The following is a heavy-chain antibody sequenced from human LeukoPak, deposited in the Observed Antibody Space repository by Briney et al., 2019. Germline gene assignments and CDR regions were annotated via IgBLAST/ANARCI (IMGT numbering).Heavy chain of an antibody. D-gene: IGHD3-9*01. J-gene: IGHJ3*01. CDR2: INPNSGGT. Sequence: ASVKVSRKASGYIFTGHYLHWVRQAPGQGLEWMGCINPNSGGTNYALRFQGRVTMTSDTSIRTAYMDLSGLRSDDTAVFYCARGRAGFDGFDFWGQGTMVNVSS. CDR3: ARGRAGFDGFDF. CDR1: GYIFTGHY. V-gene: IGHV1-2*02.